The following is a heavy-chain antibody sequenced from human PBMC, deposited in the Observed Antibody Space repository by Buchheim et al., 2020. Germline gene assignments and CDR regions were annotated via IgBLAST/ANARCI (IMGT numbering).Heavy chain of an antibody. CDR3: AKVGRFLEWSFFDY. CDR1: GFTFSSYG. J-gene: IGHJ4*02. CDR2: ISYDGSNK. V-gene: IGHV3-30*18. D-gene: IGHD3-3*01. Sequence: QVQLVESGGGVVQPGRSLRLSCAASGFTFSSYGMHWVRQAPGKGLEWVAVISYDGSNKYYAYSVKGRFTISRDNSKNTLYLQMNSLRAEDTAVYYCAKVGRFLEWSFFDYWGQGTL.